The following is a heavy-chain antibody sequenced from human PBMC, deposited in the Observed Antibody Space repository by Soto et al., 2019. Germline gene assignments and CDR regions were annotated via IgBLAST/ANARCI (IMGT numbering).Heavy chain of an antibody. Sequence: SETLSLTCTVSGGSISSSSYYWGWIRQPPGKGLEWIGSIYYSGSTYYNPSLKSRVTISVDTSKNQFSLKLSSVTAADTAVYYCACFGGYSSLIDDWGQGTPVTVSS. CDR2: IYYSGST. CDR1: GGSISSSSYY. J-gene: IGHJ4*02. D-gene: IGHD6-13*01. V-gene: IGHV4-39*01. CDR3: ACFGGYSSLIDD.